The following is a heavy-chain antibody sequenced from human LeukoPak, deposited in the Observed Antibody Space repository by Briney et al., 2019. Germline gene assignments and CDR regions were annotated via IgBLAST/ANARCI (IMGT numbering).Heavy chain of an antibody. J-gene: IGHJ4*02. Sequence: GGSLRLSCAASGFTFSSYSMNWVRQAPGKGLEWVSYISSGSSSIYYADSVKGRFTISRDNAKYSLYLQMDSLRAEDTAVYYCVRGTRGDYDYWGQGTLVTVSS. D-gene: IGHD4-17*01. V-gene: IGHV3-21*01. CDR1: GFTFSSYS. CDR2: ISSGSSSI. CDR3: VRGTRGDYDY.